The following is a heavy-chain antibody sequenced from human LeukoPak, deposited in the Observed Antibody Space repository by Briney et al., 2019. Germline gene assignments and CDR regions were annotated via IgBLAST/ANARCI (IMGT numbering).Heavy chain of an antibody. CDR3: ARPRGCGSSRCNNFDY. V-gene: IGHV3-23*01. Sequence: GGSLRLSCAASAFTFSDYAMTWVRQAPGKGLEWVSAISGSGGSTYYADSVRGRFTISRDNSKNTLYLQMNNLRAEDTAVYYCARPRGCGSSRCNNFDYWGQGTLVTVSS. CDR2: ISGSGGST. J-gene: IGHJ4*02. CDR1: AFTFSDYA. D-gene: IGHD2-2*01.